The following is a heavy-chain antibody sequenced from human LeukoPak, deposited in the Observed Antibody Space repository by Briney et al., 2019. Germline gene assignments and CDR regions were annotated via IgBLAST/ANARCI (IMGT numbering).Heavy chain of an antibody. CDR2: INTDGSTT. J-gene: IGHJ4*02. Sequence: GGSLRLSCVASGFTFNSFYMHWVRQAPGKGLVWVSRINTDGSTTRYADSVKGRFTISRDNAKNTLYLQMDSLTAEDTAVYYCARDRTVTTNPYYFGSWGQGSLVTVSS. V-gene: IGHV3-74*01. CDR1: GFTFNSFY. D-gene: IGHD4-17*01. CDR3: ARDRTVTTNPYYFGS.